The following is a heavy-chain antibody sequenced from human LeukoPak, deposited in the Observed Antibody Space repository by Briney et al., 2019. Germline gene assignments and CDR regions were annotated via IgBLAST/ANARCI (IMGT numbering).Heavy chain of an antibody. V-gene: IGHV3-7*03. D-gene: IGHD6-19*01. CDR2: IKTDGSET. CDR1: GFTFRTSW. Sequence: GGSLRLSCAVSGFTFRTSWMTWVRQAPGKGLEWVGHIKTDGSETYYLDSLRGRFSISRDNTNNALYLQMNSLRVEDTAVYYCVKNNGWFHLAQWGQGTLVTVSS. J-gene: IGHJ4*02. CDR3: VKNNGWFHLAQ.